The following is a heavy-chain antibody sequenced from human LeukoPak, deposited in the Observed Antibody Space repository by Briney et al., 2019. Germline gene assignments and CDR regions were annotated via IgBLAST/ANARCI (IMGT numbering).Heavy chain of an antibody. J-gene: IGHJ4*02. D-gene: IGHD3-10*01. CDR3: AKVGSGGSPADYFDY. CDR2: ITSSSTSI. CDR1: GFTFSSYS. Sequence: GGSLRLSCAASGFTFSSYSMNWVRQAPGKGLEWVSYITSSSTSIYYADSVKGRFTISRDNAKNSLYLQMNSLRAEDTAVYYCAKVGSGGSPADYFDYWGQGNLVTVSS. V-gene: IGHV3-48*01.